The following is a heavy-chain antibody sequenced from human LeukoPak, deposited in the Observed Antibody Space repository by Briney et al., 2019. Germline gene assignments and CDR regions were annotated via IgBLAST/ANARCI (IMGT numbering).Heavy chain of an antibody. CDR3: ARVAPRLWFGELLSAYNWFDP. CDR2: IYHSGST. D-gene: IGHD3-10*01. CDR1: GYSISSGYY. J-gene: IGHJ5*02. V-gene: IGHV4-38-2*02. Sequence: SETLSLTCTVSGYSISSGYYWGWIRQPPGKGLEWIGSIYHSGSTYYNPSLKSRVTISVDTSKNQFSLKLSSVTAADTAVYYCARVAPRLWFGELLSAYNWFDPWGQGTLVTVSS.